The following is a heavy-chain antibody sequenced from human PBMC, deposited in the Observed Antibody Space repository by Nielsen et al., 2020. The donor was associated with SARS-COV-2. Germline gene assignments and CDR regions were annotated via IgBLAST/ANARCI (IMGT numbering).Heavy chain of an antibody. CDR3: ARDRVGATTLYYYGMDV. J-gene: IGHJ6*02. CDR1: GGTFSSYA. V-gene: IGHV1-69*04. D-gene: IGHD1-26*01. Sequence: SVKVSCKASGGTFSSYAISWVRQAPGQGLEWKGRIIPILGIANYAQKFQGRVTITADKSTSTAYMELSSLRSEDTAVYYCARDRVGATTLYYYGMDVWGQGTTVTVSS. CDR2: IIPILGIA.